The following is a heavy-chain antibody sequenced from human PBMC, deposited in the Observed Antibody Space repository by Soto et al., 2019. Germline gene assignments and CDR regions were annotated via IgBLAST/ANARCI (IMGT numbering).Heavy chain of an antibody. D-gene: IGHD3-16*02. CDR3: TTDHIPAYYDYVWGSYRPQAFDI. J-gene: IGHJ3*02. V-gene: IGHV3-15*01. Sequence: GGSLRLSCAASGFTFSNAWMSWVRQAPGKGLEWVGRIKSKTDGGTTDYAAPVKGRFTISRDDSKNTLYLQMNSLKTEDTAVYYCTTDHIPAYYDYVWGSYRPQAFDIWGQGTMVTVSS. CDR2: IKSKTDGGTT. CDR1: GFTFSNAW.